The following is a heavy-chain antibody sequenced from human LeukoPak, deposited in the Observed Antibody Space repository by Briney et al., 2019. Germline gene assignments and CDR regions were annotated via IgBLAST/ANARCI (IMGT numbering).Heavy chain of an antibody. Sequence: PGRSLRLSCAASGFTFSSYAMHWVRQAPGEGLEWVAVISYDGSNKYYADSVKGRFTISRDNSKNTLYLQMNSLRAEDTAVYYCARDRLVGWFDPWGQGTLVTVSS. CDR3: ARDRLVGWFDP. D-gene: IGHD1-26*01. V-gene: IGHV3-30*14. CDR1: GFTFSSYA. J-gene: IGHJ5*02. CDR2: ISYDGSNK.